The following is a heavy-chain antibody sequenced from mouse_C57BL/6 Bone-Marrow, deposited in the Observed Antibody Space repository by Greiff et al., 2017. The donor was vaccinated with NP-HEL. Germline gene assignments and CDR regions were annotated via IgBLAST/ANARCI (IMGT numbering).Heavy chain of an antibody. Sequence: QVQLQQPGAELVMPGASVKLSCKASGYTFTSYWMHWVKQRPGQGLEWIGEIDPSDSYTNYNQKFKGKSTLTVDKSSSTAYMQLSSLTSEDSAVYYCARYPLITTYFDVWGTGTTVTVSS. D-gene: IGHD1-2*01. CDR1: GYTFTSYW. V-gene: IGHV1-69*01. CDR3: ARYPLITTYFDV. J-gene: IGHJ1*03. CDR2: IDPSDSYT.